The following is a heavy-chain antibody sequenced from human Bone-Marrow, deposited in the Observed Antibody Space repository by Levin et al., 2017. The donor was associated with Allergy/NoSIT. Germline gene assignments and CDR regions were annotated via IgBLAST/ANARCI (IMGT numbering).Heavy chain of an antibody. Sequence: ETLSLTCAASGFTFSSYWMHWVRQAPGKGLVWVSRINSDGSSTSYADSVKGRFTISRDNAKNTLYLQMNSLRAEDTAVYYCARDNPDSSSWLYYFDYWGQGTLVTVSS. CDR1: GFTFSSYW. V-gene: IGHV3-74*01. J-gene: IGHJ4*02. CDR3: ARDNPDSSSWLYYFDY. CDR2: INSDGSST. D-gene: IGHD6-13*01.